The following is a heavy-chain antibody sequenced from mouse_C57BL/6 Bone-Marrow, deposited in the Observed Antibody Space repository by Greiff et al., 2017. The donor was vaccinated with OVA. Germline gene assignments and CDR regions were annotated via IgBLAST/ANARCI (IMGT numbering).Heavy chain of an antibody. Sequence: EVMLVESGGGLVQSGRSLRLSCATSGFTFSDFYMEWVRQAPGKGLEWIAASRNKANDYTTEYSASVKGRFIVSRDTSQSILYMQMNALRAEDSAIYYCARDDSSWYFDVWGTGTTVTVSS. CDR1: GFTFSDFY. CDR2: SRNKANDYTT. CDR3: ARDDSSWYFDV. V-gene: IGHV7-1*01. D-gene: IGHD1-1*01. J-gene: IGHJ1*03.